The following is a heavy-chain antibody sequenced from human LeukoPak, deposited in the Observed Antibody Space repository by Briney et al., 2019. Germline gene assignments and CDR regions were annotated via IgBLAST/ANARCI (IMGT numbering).Heavy chain of an antibody. CDR3: ARDPIAAAGTVSDY. D-gene: IGHD6-13*01. CDR1: GGSFSGYY. Sequence: SETLSLTCAVYGGSFSGYYWSWIRQPPGKGLEWIGSIYHSGSTYYNPSLKSRVTISVDTSKNQFSLKLSSVTAADTAVYYCARDPIAAAGTVSDYWGQGTLVTVSS. V-gene: IGHV4-34*01. J-gene: IGHJ4*02. CDR2: IYHSGST.